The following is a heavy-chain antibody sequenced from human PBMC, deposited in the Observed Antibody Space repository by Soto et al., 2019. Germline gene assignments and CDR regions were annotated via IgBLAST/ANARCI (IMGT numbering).Heavy chain of an antibody. CDR2: VNHDGYT. CDR1: GGSFSGYY. D-gene: IGHD2-8*01. J-gene: IGHJ5*02. V-gene: IGHV4-34*01. CDR3: ARSAQMGHKNVFDP. Sequence: PSETLSLTCAAYGGSFSGYYWNWIRQPPGKGPEWIGEVNHDGYTDYNPSLKSRVTISVDTSKNQFSLKLTSVTAAVTALYYWARSAQMGHKNVFDPWGQGSLVGVSS.